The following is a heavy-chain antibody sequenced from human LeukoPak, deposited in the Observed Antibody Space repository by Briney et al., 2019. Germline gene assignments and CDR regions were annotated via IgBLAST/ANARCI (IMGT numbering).Heavy chain of an antibody. Sequence: GASVKVSCKASGYSFTTYGITWVRQAPGQGLEWMGWISPYNGETNYAEKFQGRVSMTTDTSTSTAYMELWGLRSDDTAVYYCARDVPTTVNWFDPWGQGTLVTVSS. D-gene: IGHD4-17*01. J-gene: IGHJ5*02. CDR3: ARDVPTTVNWFDP. V-gene: IGHV1-18*01. CDR2: ISPYNGET. CDR1: GYSFTTYG.